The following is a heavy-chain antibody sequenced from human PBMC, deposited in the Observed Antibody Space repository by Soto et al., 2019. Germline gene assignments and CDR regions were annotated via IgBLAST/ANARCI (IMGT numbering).Heavy chain of an antibody. V-gene: IGHV4-31*03. CDR2: IYYSGST. J-gene: IGHJ5*02. Sequence: SETLSLTCTVSGGSISSGGYYWSWIRQHPGKGLEWIGYIYYSGSTYYNPSLKSRVTISVDTSKNQFSLKLSSVTAADTAVYYWENTKSHLTARGSVTTWCDPWGQGTLVTVSS. D-gene: IGHD4-17*01. CDR3: ENTKSHLTARGSVTTWCDP. CDR1: GGSISSGGYY.